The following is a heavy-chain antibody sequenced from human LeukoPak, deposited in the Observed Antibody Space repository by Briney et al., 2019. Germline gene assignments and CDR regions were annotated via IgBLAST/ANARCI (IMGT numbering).Heavy chain of an antibody. CDR1: GGSISSSSYY. CDR3: ASWLAGERWLRADFDY. CDR2: IYYSGST. D-gene: IGHD5-24*01. V-gene: IGHV4-39*07. Sequence: SETLSLTCTVSGGSISSSSYYWGWIRQPPGKGLEWIGSIYYSGSTYYNPSLKSRVTISVDTSKNQFSLKLSSVTAADTAVYYCASWLAGERWLRADFDYWGQGTLVTVSS. J-gene: IGHJ4*02.